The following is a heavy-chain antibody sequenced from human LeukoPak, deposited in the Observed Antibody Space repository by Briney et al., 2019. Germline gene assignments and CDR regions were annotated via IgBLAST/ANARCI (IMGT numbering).Heavy chain of an antibody. J-gene: IGHJ5*02. CDR3: ARRAKKSVIGGDYNWFDP. CDR1: GGSISSYY. V-gene: IGHV4-59*05. Sequence: SETLSLTCTVSGGSISSYYWSWIRQPPGKGPEWIGSIYYSGSTYYNPSLKSRVTISVDTSKNQFSLKLRSVTAADTAVYYCARRAKKSVIGGDYNWFDPWGQGTLVTVSS. D-gene: IGHD2-21*02. CDR2: IYYSGST.